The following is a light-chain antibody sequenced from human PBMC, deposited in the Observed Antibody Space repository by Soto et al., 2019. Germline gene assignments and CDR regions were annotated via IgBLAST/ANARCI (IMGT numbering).Light chain of an antibody. V-gene: IGKV3-20*01. CDR3: QQFGSSPFT. J-gene: IGKJ3*01. CDR1: QSVSSSY. Sequence: EKVLTQSPGTLSLSPGERATLSCRASQSVSSSYLAWYQQKPGQAPRLLIYGASNRATGIPDRFSGSGSGTDFTLTISRLEPEDFAVYYCQQFGSSPFTFGPGTKVDIK. CDR2: GAS.